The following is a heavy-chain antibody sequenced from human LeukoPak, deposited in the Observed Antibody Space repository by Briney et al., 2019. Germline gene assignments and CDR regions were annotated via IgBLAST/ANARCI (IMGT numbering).Heavy chain of an antibody. CDR2: ISSSSSYI. CDR1: GFTFSSYS. V-gene: IGHV3-21*01. Sequence: GGSLRLSCAASGFTFSSYSMNWVRQAPGKGLEWVSSISSSSSYIYYADSVKGRFTISRDNAKNSLYLQMNSLRAEDTAVYYWARDLPGGYMDVWGKGTTITVSS. J-gene: IGHJ6*03. CDR3: ARDLPGGYMDV. D-gene: IGHD3-10*01.